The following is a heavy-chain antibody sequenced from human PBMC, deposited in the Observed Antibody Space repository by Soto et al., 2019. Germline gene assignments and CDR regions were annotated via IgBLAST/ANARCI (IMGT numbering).Heavy chain of an antibody. CDR2: IDWDDDK. D-gene: IGHD1-26*01. V-gene: IGHV2-70*01. CDR1: GFSLSTSGMC. Sequence: SGPTLVNPTQTLTLTCTFSGFSLSTSGMCVSWIRQPPGKALEWLALIDWDDDKYYSTSLKTRLTISKDTSKNQVVLTMTNMDPVDTATYYCARTRCSGSYSDWFDPWGQGTLVTVSS. CDR3: ARTRCSGSYSDWFDP. J-gene: IGHJ5*02.